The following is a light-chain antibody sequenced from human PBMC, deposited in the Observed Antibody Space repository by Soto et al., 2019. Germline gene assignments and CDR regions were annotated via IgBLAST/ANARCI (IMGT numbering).Light chain of an antibody. CDR2: AAS. J-gene: IGKJ5*01. CDR3: QQRSNWPRN. Sequence: EIVLTQSPATLSLCAGERATLSCRASQSVSSYLAWYQQTPGQAPRLLIYAASNRATGIPARFIGSGSGTDFTLTISSLEPEDFAVYYCQQRSNWPRNFGQGKRREIK. CDR1: QSVSSY. V-gene: IGKV3-11*01.